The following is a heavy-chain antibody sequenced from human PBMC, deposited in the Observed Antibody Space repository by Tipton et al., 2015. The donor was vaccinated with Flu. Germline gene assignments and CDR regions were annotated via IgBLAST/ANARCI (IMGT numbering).Heavy chain of an antibody. CDR3: ARHLYGYYFDQ. D-gene: IGHD5-24*01. Sequence: TLSLTCTVSSGSIRSTNYFCAWIRQPPGKRLELIGSIYPSGTTYYNPSLKSRVTISVDTSKSQFSLMLRSVTAADTAVYYCARHLYGYYFDQWGQGTLVTVSS. CDR2: IYPSGTT. V-gene: IGHV4-39*01. J-gene: IGHJ4*02. CDR1: SGSIRSTNYF.